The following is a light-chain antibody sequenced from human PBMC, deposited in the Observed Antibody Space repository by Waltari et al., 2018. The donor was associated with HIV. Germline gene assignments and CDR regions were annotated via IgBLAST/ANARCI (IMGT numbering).Light chain of an antibody. J-gene: IGKJ1*01. Sequence: DMQMTQSPSTLSASEGDRVTITCRASQSIGRWLAWYQQKPGKAPKLLIYEASSLESGVPSRFSGGGSGTEFTLTISSLQPDDFATYYCQQYNGYSRKTFGQGTKVEIK. V-gene: IGKV1-5*03. CDR1: QSIGRW. CDR3: QQYNGYSRKT. CDR2: EAS.